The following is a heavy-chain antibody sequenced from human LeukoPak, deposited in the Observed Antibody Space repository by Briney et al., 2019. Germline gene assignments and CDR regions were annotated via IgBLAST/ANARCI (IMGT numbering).Heavy chain of an antibody. Sequence: GASLGFSCKGSGYSFTSYWISWVRQMPGKGLEWMGRIDPSDSYTNYRPSFQGHVTISAAKSISTAYLQWSSLKASDTAMYYCAKSPIVVVPAAMGGNDYWGQGTLVTVSS. V-gene: IGHV5-10-1*01. D-gene: IGHD2-2*01. CDR3: AKSPIVVVPAAMGGNDY. J-gene: IGHJ4*02. CDR2: IDPSDSYT. CDR1: GYSFTSYW.